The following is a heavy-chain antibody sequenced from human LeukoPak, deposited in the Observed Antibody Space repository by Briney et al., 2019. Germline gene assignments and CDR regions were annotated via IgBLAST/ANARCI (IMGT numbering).Heavy chain of an antibody. CDR3: ITPLPYSAQ. D-gene: IGHD2-21*01. CDR1: GFTSSDHY. V-gene: IGHV3-72*01. CDR2: TRSKANSYTT. J-gene: IGHJ4*02. Sequence: GGSLRLSCAASGFTSSDHYMDWVRQAPGKGLEWVGHTRSKANSYTTEYAASVKGRFSISRDDSKNSLYLQMNSLKTEDTAVYYCITPLPYSAQGGQGTLVTVSS.